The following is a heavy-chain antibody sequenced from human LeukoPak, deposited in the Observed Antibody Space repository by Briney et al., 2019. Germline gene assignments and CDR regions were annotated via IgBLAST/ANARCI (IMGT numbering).Heavy chain of an antibody. Sequence: PGGSLRLSCAASGFTFDDYAMHWVRQAPGKGLEWISGISWNSGSIGYADSVKGRFTISRDNAKNSLYLQMNSLRAEDAALYYCAQDLRELSFNAHFDYWGQGTLVTVSS. CDR3: AQDLRELSFNAHFDY. D-gene: IGHD1-26*01. CDR1: GFTFDDYA. J-gene: IGHJ4*02. CDR2: ISWNSGSI. V-gene: IGHV3-9*01.